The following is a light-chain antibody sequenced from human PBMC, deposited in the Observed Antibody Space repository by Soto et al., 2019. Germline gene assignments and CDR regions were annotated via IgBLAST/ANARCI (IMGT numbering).Light chain of an antibody. J-gene: IGKJ2*02. CDR2: AAS. CDR3: QQSYSAPPCT. V-gene: IGKV1-39*01. Sequence: IQMTQSPSSLSASVGDRVTITCRASQSIRNYLNWYQQKPGKAPKLLISAASSLQSAVPSRFRGSGSGTDFTLTISSLQPEDFATYYCQQSYSAPPCTFGQGTYLEIK. CDR1: QSIRNY.